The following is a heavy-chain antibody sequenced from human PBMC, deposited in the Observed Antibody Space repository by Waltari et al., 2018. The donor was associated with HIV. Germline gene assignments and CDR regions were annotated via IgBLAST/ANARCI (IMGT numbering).Heavy chain of an antibody. CDR3: ARGSEYSGYADAFDI. CDR1: EFTVSSDY. CDR2: IDRGGST. J-gene: IGHJ3*02. V-gene: IGHV3-53*02. D-gene: IGHD5-12*01. Sequence: EVQLVETGGGLIQPGGSLRLSCAASEFTVSSDYMSWVRQAPGKGLEWVSVIDRGGSTYYSDSVKGRFTISRDNSKNTLYLQMNSLRAEDTAIYYCARGSEYSGYADAFDIWGQGTMVTVSS.